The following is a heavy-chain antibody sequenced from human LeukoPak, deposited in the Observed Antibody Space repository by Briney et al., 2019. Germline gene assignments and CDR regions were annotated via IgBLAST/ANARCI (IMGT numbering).Heavy chain of an antibody. CDR3: ARDQMAVAGTGYYYYGMDV. V-gene: IGHV1-2*02. CDR2: INPNSGGT. J-gene: IGHJ6*02. Sequence: GASVKVSCKASGYTFTGYYMHWVRQAPGQGLEWMGWINPNSGGTNYAQKFQGRVTMTRDTSISTAYMELSRLRSDDTAVYYCARDQMAVAGTGYYYYGMDVWGQGTTVTVSS. D-gene: IGHD6-19*01. CDR1: GYTFTGYY.